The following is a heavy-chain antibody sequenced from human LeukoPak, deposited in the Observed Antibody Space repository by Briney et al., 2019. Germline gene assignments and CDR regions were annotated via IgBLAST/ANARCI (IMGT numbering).Heavy chain of an antibody. CDR3: ARAPSLYIVVVVAATLFDY. CDR2: INPNSGGT. CDR1: GYTFTGYY. J-gene: IGHJ4*02. V-gene: IGHV1-2*02. D-gene: IGHD2-15*01. Sequence: ASVKVSCKXSGYTFTGYYMHWVRQAPGQGLEWMGWINPNSGGTNYAQKFQGRVTMTRDTSISTAYMELSRLRSDDTAVYYCARAPSLYIVVVVAATLFDYWGQGTLVTVSS.